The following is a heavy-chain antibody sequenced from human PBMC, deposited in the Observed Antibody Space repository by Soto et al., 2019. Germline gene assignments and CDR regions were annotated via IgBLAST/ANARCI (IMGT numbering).Heavy chain of an antibody. D-gene: IGHD2-2*02. CDR3: ARPGYCSSTSCYKVSFDY. J-gene: IGHJ4*02. CDR1: GYTFTSYG. Sequence: GASVKVSCKASGYTFTSYGISWVRQAPGQGLEWMGWISAYNGNTNYAQKLQGRVTMTTDTSTSTAYMELRSLRSDDTAVYYCARPGYCSSTSCYKVSFDYWGQVTLVTVSS. CDR2: ISAYNGNT. V-gene: IGHV1-18*01.